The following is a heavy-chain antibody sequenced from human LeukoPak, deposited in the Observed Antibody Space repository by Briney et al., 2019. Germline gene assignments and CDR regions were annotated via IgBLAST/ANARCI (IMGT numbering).Heavy chain of an antibody. CDR2: INSDGSST. Sequence: PGGSLRLSCAASGFTFSSYWMHWVRQAPGKGLVWVSRINSDGSSTSYADSVKGRFTISRDNAKNTLYLQMNSLRAEDTAVYYCARVINYDFWSGYYPLDYWGRGTLVTVSS. D-gene: IGHD3-3*01. CDR3: ARVINYDFWSGYYPLDY. J-gene: IGHJ4*02. V-gene: IGHV3-74*01. CDR1: GFTFSSYW.